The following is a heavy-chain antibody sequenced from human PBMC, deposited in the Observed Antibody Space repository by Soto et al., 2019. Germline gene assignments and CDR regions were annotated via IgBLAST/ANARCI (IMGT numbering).Heavy chain of an antibody. V-gene: IGHV1-18*01. CDR2: ISPYNGNT. Sequence: ASVKVSCKASDYIFTNNDISWVRQAPGQGLEWMGCISPYNGNTNYAQKSQGRVTMTTDTSTNTAYMEMRSLRPDDTALYYCARVKHSSSWYAPLHHDFWGQ. D-gene: IGHD6-19*01. J-gene: IGHJ4*02. CDR1: DYIFTNND. CDR3: ARVKHSSSWYAPLHHDF.